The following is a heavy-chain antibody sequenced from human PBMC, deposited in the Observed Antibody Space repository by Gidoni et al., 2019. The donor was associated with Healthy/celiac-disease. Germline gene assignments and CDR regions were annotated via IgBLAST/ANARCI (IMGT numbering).Heavy chain of an antibody. J-gene: IGHJ6*02. CDR2: IKSKTDGGTT. D-gene: IGHD6-6*01. CDR1: GFTFSNAW. Sequence: EVQLVESGGGLVKPGGSLRLSCAASGFTFSNAWLSWVRQAPGKGLEWVGRIKSKTDGGTTDYAAPVKGRFTISRDDSKNTLYLQMNSLKTEDTAVYYCTTGGEYSSPWGGYYYYGMDVWGQGTTVTVSS. CDR3: TTGGEYSSPWGGYYYYGMDV. V-gene: IGHV3-15*01.